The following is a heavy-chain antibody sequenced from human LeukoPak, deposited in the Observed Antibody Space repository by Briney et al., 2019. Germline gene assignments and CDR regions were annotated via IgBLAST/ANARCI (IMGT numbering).Heavy chain of an antibody. CDR2: IYPGDSDT. D-gene: IGHD3-3*01. Sequence: GESLKISCKGSGYSFTSYWIGWVRQMPGKGLEWMGIIYPGDSDTRYSPSFQGQVTISADKSISTAYLQWSSLKASDTAMYYCARAYCDFWSGYSSNYYYYMDVWGKGTTVTVSS. CDR1: GYSFTSYW. CDR3: ARAYCDFWSGYSSNYYYYMDV. V-gene: IGHV5-51*01. J-gene: IGHJ6*03.